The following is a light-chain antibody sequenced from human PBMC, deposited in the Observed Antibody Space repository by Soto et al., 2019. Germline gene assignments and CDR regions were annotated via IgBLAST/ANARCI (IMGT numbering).Light chain of an antibody. CDR1: SSNIGSNT. J-gene: IGLJ3*02. Sequence: QSVLTQPPSASGPPGQRVTISCSGSSSNIGSNTVNWYQQLPGTAPKLLIYTNNRRPSGVPDRFSGSKSGTSASLAISGLQSEDEADYYCAIWDDSLNGWVFGGGTKLTVL. V-gene: IGLV1-44*01. CDR3: AIWDDSLNGWV. CDR2: TNN.